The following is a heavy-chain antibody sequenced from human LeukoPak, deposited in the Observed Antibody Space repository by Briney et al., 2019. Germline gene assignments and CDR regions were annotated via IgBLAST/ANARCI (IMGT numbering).Heavy chain of an antibody. Sequence: PGGSLRLSCAASGFTFSSYGMHWVRQAPGKGLEWVAVIWYDGSNKYYADSVKGRFAISRDNSKNTLYLQMNSLRAEDTAVYYCAKDSYYDSSGYYRWGQGTLVTVSS. CDR1: GFTFSSYG. CDR3: AKDSYYDSSGYYR. J-gene: IGHJ4*02. D-gene: IGHD3-22*01. CDR2: IWYDGSNK. V-gene: IGHV3-33*06.